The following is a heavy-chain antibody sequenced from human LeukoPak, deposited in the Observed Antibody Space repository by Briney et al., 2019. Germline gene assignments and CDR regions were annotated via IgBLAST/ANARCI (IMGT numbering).Heavy chain of an antibody. Sequence: GALVKASCKASGYTFTSYGISWVRQAPGHGLEWMGWISAYNGNTNSAPKLQGRVTMTTDKSTRTTHMALRSLGSYDTAVYYCTRLPPYCSSTSCYSGYVVFDYWGQGTLVTVSS. V-gene: IGHV1-18*01. CDR2: ISAYNGNT. CDR3: TRLPPYCSSTSCYSGYVVFDY. CDR1: GYTFTSYG. J-gene: IGHJ4*02. D-gene: IGHD2-2*01.